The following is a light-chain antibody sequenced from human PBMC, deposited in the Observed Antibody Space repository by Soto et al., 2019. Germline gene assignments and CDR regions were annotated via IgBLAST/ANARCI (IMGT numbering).Light chain of an antibody. CDR2: GAS. CDR1: QSVSSSY. J-gene: IGKJ4*01. CDR3: QQYGSSPRLT. V-gene: IGKV3-20*01. Sequence: EIVLTQSPGTLSLSPGERATLSCRASQSVSSSYLAWYQQKPGQAPRLLIYGASSRATGIPDRFSGSGSGTDFTLTISRLEPEDVAVYYCQQYGSSPRLTFGGGTKLEIK.